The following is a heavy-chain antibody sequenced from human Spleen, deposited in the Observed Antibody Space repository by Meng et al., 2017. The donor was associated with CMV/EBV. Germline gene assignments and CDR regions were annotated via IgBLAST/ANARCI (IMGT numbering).Heavy chain of an antibody. CDR3: AREKIGGYGMDV. V-gene: IGHV2-70*12. CDR1: GFSLDSDVMS. CDR2: IYWDDDK. D-gene: IGHD3-16*01. Sequence: SGPTLVKPKQTLTLTCTFSGFSLDSDVMSVNWVRQPPGKALEWLALIYWDDDKYYSPSLRTRLTISKDTSKNQVVLTMTNMDPVDTATYYCAREKIGGYGMDVWGQGTTVTVSS. J-gene: IGHJ6*02.